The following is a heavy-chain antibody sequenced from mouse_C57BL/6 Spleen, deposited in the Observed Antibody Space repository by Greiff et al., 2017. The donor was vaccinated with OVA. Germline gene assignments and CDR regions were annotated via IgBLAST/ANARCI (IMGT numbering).Heavy chain of an antibody. V-gene: IGHV1-4*01. CDR1: GYTFTSYT. Sequence: QVQLQQSGAELARPGASVKMSCKASGYTFTSYTMHWVKQRPGQGLEWIGNINPSSGYTKYNQKFKDKATLTADKSSSTAYRQLCSLTSEDSAVYYCASGCSSYYAMDYWGQGTSVTVSS. D-gene: IGHD1-1*01. CDR2: INPSSGYT. J-gene: IGHJ4*01. CDR3: ASGCSSYYAMDY.